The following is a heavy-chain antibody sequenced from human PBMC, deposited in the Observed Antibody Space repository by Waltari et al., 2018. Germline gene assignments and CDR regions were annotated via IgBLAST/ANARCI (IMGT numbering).Heavy chain of an antibody. J-gene: IGHJ4*02. D-gene: IGHD1-26*01. CDR3: ARQSGWELPDY. V-gene: IGHV3-21*01. Sequence: EVQLVESGGGLVKPGGSLRLSCAASGFTFSSYSMNWVRQAPGKGLDWVSSISSSSSYIYYADSVKGRFTISRDNAKNSLYLQMNSLRAEDTAVYYCARQSGWELPDYWGQGTLVTVSS. CDR2: ISSSSSYI. CDR1: GFTFSSYS.